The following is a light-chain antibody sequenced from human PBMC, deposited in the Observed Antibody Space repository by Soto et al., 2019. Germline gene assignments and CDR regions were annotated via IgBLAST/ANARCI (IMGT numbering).Light chain of an antibody. CDR2: SDD. V-gene: IGLV1-47*02. CDR3: AAWDASLSGHV. CDR1: SSNIGSYP. Sequence: QSVLTRSPSASGTPGQRVTISCYGSSSNIGSYPVYWYQQLPGTAPKLLINSDDQRPSGVPDRFSASKSGTSASLAISGLRSEDEADYYCAAWDASLSGHVFGAGTKVTAL. J-gene: IGLJ1*01.